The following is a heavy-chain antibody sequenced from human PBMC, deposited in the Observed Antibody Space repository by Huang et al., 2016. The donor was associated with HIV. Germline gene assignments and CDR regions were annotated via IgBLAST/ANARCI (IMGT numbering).Heavy chain of an antibody. D-gene: IGHD2-15*01. J-gene: IGHJ6*02. Sequence: QVQLVQSGAEVKKPGASVKVSCKASGYTFTGYYMPWVRQAPVQGLEWMGWINPKSGGTNYAQKFQGRVTMTRDTSISTAYMELSRLRSDDTAVYYCAREVVSATGYYYYGMDVWGQGTTVTVSS. CDR1: GYTFTGYY. V-gene: IGHV1-2*02. CDR2: INPKSGGT. CDR3: AREVVSATGYYYYGMDV.